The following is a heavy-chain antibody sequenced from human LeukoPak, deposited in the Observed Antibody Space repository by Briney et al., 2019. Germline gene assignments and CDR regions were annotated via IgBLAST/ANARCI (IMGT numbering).Heavy chain of an antibody. Sequence: GGSLRLSCAASGFTFSSYAMHWVRQAPGKGLEWVAVISYDGSNKYYADSVKGRSTISRDNSKNTLYLQMNSLRAEDTAVYYCARGPSARFFGVAKGAFDIWGQGTMVTVSS. V-gene: IGHV3-30*04. CDR3: ARGPSARFFGVAKGAFDI. CDR1: GFTFSSYA. CDR2: ISYDGSNK. J-gene: IGHJ3*02. D-gene: IGHD3-3*01.